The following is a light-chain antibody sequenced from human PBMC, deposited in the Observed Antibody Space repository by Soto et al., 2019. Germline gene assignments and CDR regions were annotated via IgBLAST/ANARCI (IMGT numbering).Light chain of an antibody. CDR2: DVT. J-gene: IGLJ1*01. CDR1: SSDVGCYNY. V-gene: IGLV2-14*04. Sequence: SGNGFAVAARPISCTGNSSDVGCYNYVSWYQQHPGKAPKLMIYDVTYRPSWVSNRFSGSKSGNTASLTISGLQAEDEADYYCSSYTTNSTYVFGTGTKVTVL. CDR3: SSYTTNSTYV.